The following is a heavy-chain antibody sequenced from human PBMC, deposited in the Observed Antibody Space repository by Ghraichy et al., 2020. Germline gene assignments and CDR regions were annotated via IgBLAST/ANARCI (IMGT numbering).Heavy chain of an antibody. D-gene: IGHD6-19*01. CDR2: IYTSGST. Sequence: SQTLSLTCTVSGGSISSYYWSWIRQPPGKGLEWIGYIYTSGSTNYNPSLKSRVTISVDTSKNQFSLKLSSVTAADTAVYYCARHAPQASLIAVAGNYYFDYWGQGTLVTVSS. CDR1: GGSISSYY. J-gene: IGHJ4*02. CDR3: ARHAPQASLIAVAGNYYFDY. V-gene: IGHV4-4*09.